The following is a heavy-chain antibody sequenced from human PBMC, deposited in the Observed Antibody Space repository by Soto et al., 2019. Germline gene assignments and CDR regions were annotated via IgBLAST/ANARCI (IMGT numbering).Heavy chain of an antibody. CDR2: IYYSGST. J-gene: IGHJ5*02. Sequence: SETLSLTCTVSGGSISSGGYYWSWIRQHPGKGLEWIGYIYYSGSTYYNPSLKSRVTISVDTSKNQFSLKLSSVTAADTALYYCARDSAYCSTTCGFDPWGQGTLVTVSS. V-gene: IGHV4-31*03. CDR1: GGSISSGGYY. CDR3: ARDSAYCSTTCGFDP. D-gene: IGHD2-2*01.